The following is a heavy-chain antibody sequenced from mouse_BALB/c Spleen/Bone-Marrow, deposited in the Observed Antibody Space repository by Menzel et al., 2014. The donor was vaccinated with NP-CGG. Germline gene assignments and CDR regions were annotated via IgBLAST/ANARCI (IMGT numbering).Heavy chain of an antibody. CDR2: ISYDGSN. CDR1: GYSITSGYY. D-gene: IGHD1-1*01. Sequence: VQLKQSGPGLVKPSQSLSLTCSVTGYSITSGYYWNWIRQFPGNKLEWMGYISYDGSNDYNPSLKNRISITRDISKNQFFLKLNSVTAEDAGTYYCARLRGYFAMDYWGQGTSVTVSS. V-gene: IGHV3-6*02. CDR3: ARLRGYFAMDY. J-gene: IGHJ4*01.